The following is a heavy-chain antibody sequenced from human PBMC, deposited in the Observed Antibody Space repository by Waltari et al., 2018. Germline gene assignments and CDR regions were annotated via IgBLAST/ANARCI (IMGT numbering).Heavy chain of an antibody. CDR1: GFTFSSNG. CDR3: ARDNDLYSSSVVPLDY. V-gene: IGHV3-30*02. CDR2: IRYDGSNK. Sequence: QVQLVESGGGVVQPGGSLRLPCAASGFTFSSNGMHWVRQAPGKGLEWVAFIRYDGSNKYYADSVKGRFTISRDNSKNTLYLQMNSLRAEDTAVYYCARDNDLYSSSVVPLDYWGQGTLVTVSS. D-gene: IGHD6-6*01. J-gene: IGHJ4*02.